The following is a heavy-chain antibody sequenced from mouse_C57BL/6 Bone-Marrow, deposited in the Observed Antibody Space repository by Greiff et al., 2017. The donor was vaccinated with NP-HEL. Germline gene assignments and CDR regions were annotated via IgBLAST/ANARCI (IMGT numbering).Heavy chain of an antibody. CDR1: GYTFTSYG. CDR2: IYPRSGNT. Sequence: QVQLQQSGAELARPGASVKLSCKASGYTFTSYGISWVKQRTGQGLEWIGEIYPRSGNTYYNEKFKGKATLTADKSSSTAYMELRSLTSEDSAVYFCARKGITTVVAPYWGQGTTLTVSS. V-gene: IGHV1-81*01. CDR3: ARKGITTVVAPY. D-gene: IGHD1-1*01. J-gene: IGHJ2*01.